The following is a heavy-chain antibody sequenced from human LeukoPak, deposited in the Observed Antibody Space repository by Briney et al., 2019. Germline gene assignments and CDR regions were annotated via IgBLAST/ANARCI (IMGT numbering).Heavy chain of an antibody. CDR3: ARVFRLLSPQYWFDP. CDR1: GGSISSSSYY. D-gene: IGHD6-25*01. Sequence: SETLSLTCTVSGGSISSSSYYWGWIRQPPGKGLEWIGSIYYSGNTCYNPSLKSRVTISVDTSKNQFSLKLSSVTAADTAVYYCARVFRLLSPQYWFDPWGQGTLVTVSS. J-gene: IGHJ5*02. CDR2: IYYSGNT. V-gene: IGHV4-39*07.